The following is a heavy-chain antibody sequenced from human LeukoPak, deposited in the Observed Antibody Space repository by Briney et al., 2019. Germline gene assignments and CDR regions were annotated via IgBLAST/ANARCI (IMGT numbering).Heavy chain of an antibody. CDR1: GFTISSYG. D-gene: IGHD4-17*01. CDR3: AKSPYGDYVFGVPGHNWFDP. CDR2: ISGSGGST. V-gene: IGHV3-23*01. J-gene: IGHJ5*02. Sequence: PGGSLRLSCAASGFTISSYGMSWVRQAPGKGLEWVSAISGSGGSTYYADSVKGRFTISRDNSKNTLYLQMNSLRAEDTAVYYCAKSPYGDYVFGVPGHNWFDPWGQGTLVTVSS.